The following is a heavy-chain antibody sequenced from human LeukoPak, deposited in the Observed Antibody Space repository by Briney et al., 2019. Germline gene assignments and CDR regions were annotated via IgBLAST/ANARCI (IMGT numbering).Heavy chain of an antibody. CDR1: GYTFTSYA. D-gene: IGHD3-9*01. Sequence: ASVKVSCKASGYTFTSYAMHWLRQAPGQRLEWMGWINTGNGNTKYSQKFQGRVTITSDTSASAAYMGLYSLRSEDTAVYYCARDQDLYDILTGYPHHYYYGMDVWGQGTTVTVSS. J-gene: IGHJ6*02. CDR2: INTGNGNT. CDR3: ARDQDLYDILTGYPHHYYYGMDV. V-gene: IGHV1-3*04.